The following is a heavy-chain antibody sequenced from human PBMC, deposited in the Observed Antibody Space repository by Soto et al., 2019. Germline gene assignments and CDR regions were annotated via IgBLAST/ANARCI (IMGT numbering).Heavy chain of an antibody. CDR1: GFTFSDYY. J-gene: IGHJ1*01. CDR3: AKDISAVAPEYFQH. D-gene: IGHD6-19*01. V-gene: IGHV3-9*01. CDR2: ISSNSGSI. Sequence: GGSLRLSCAASGFTFSDYYMNWIRQAPGKGLEWVSYISSNSGSIGYADSVKGRFTISRDNAKNSLYLQMNSLRAEDTALYYCAKDISAVAPEYFQHWGQRTLVTVSS.